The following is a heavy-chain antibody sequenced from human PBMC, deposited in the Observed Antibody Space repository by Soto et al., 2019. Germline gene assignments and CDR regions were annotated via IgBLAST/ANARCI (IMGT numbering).Heavy chain of an antibody. CDR1: GFTFSNHI. CDR3: ARDDEGGSYCDLGF. V-gene: IGHV3-30-3*01. Sequence: QVQLVESGGGVVQPGRSLRLSCAASGFTFSNHIMHWVRQAPGKGLEWVAIILPDGNNKYYADSVEGRFTISRDNSQNTLYLQMDSLRTEDTAIYYCARDDEGGSYCDLGFWGQGTLVTVSS. D-gene: IGHD3-10*01. J-gene: IGHJ4*02. CDR2: ILPDGNNK.